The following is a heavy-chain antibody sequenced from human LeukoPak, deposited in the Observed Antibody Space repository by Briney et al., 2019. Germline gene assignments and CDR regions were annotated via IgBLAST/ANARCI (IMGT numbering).Heavy chain of an antibody. Sequence: GGSLSLSCEASGFTFSSFSMHWVRQAPGKGLEWVAVMSYDGSIKYYADSVKGRFTISRDNSKNTLFLQMNSLRAEDTALYYCATYSTSRTSFDYWGQGTLVTVSS. CDR3: ATYSTSRTSFDY. J-gene: IGHJ4*02. CDR1: GFTFSSFS. D-gene: IGHD6-13*01. V-gene: IGHV3-30-3*01. CDR2: MSYDGSIK.